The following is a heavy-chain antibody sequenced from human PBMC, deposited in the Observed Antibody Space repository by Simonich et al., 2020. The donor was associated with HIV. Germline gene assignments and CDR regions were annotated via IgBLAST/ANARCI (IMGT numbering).Heavy chain of an antibody. CDR3: AKDRYYNFWSGYYDY. J-gene: IGHJ4*02. CDR1: GFTFSSYA. CDR2: LSGGGGST. Sequence: EVQLLESGGGLVQPGGSLRLSCAASGFTFSSYAMSWVPQAPGKGLEGVLALSGGGGSTDYADSVKGRFTISRDKSKNTLYLQMSSLRAEDTAVYYCAKDRYYNFWSGYYDYWGQGTLVTVSS. D-gene: IGHD3-3*01. V-gene: IGHV3-23*01.